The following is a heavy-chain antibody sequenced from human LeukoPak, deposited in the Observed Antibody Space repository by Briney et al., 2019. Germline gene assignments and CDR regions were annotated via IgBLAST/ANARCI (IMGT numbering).Heavy chain of an antibody. J-gene: IGHJ3*02. V-gene: IGHV3-30*04. Sequence: PGGSLRLSCAASGFTFSSYAMHWVRQAPGKGLEWVAVISYDGSNKYYADSVKGRFTISRDNSKNTLYLQMNSLRAEDTAVYYCARSGSGGAHDAFDIWGQGTMVTVSS. CDR2: ISYDGSNK. CDR1: GFTFSSYA. D-gene: IGHD3-10*01. CDR3: ARSGSGGAHDAFDI.